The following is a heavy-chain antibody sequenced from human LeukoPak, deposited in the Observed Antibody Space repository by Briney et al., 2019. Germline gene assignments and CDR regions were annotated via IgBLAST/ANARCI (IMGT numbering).Heavy chain of an antibody. CDR3: ARTNSGSYPFDY. J-gene: IGHJ4*02. D-gene: IGHD1-26*01. Sequence: ASVKVSCKASGYTFTSYDINWVRQAAGQGLEWMGWMNPNSGIIGHAQKFQGRIIMTRNTSEGTAYMELSSLRSEDTAVYYCARTNSGSYPFDYWGQGTLVTVPS. V-gene: IGHV1-8*01. CDR1: GYTFTSYD. CDR2: MNPNSGII.